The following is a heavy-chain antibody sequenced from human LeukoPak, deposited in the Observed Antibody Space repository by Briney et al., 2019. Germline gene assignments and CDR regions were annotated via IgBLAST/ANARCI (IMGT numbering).Heavy chain of an antibody. CDR2: IYYSGGT. J-gene: IGHJ4*02. D-gene: IGHD3-22*01. CDR1: GSSISSSRYY. CDR3: ARGLRTGYYYDSSGYPRYYFDY. Sequence: SETLSLTCTVSGSSISSSRYYWGWIRQPPGKGLEWIGSIYYSGGTSYNPSLKSRVTISVDTSKNQFSLKLSSVTAADTAVYYCARGLRTGYYYDSSGYPRYYFDYWGQGTLVTVSS. V-gene: IGHV4-39*07.